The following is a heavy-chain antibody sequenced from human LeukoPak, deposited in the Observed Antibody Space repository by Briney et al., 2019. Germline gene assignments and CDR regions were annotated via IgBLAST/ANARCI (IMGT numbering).Heavy chain of an antibody. CDR3: ARDTAVSYYYDSSGFDAFDI. CDR1: GGSISSGGYY. Sequence: SETLSLTCTVSGGSISSGGYYWGWIRQHPGKGLEWIGYIYYSGSTYYNPSLKSRVTISVDTSKNQFSLKLSSVTAADTAVYYCARDTAVSYYYDSSGFDAFDIWGQGTMVTVSS. CDR2: IYYSGST. J-gene: IGHJ3*02. V-gene: IGHV4-31*03. D-gene: IGHD3-22*01.